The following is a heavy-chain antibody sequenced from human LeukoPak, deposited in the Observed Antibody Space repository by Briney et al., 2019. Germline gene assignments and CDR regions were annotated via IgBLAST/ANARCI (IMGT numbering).Heavy chain of an antibody. CDR2: ITAGGRST. D-gene: IGHD2-15*01. V-gene: IGHV3-23*01. J-gene: IGHJ4*02. CDR1: VYTFNVYC. CDR3: AAGAPNFRSGGDY. Sequence: PGRTVRLSHGASVYTFNVYCMIWVPHPRAKGREGVLVITAGGRSTYYANSVKGRFTIASNTSKNILFLQMKRLRAEDTALYYCAAGAPNFRSGGDYWGQGTPVTVSS.